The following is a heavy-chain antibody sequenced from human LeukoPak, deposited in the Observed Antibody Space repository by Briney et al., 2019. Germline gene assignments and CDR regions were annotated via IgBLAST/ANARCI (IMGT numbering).Heavy chain of an antibody. D-gene: IGHD4-17*01. Sequence: GGSLRLSCAASVFTFSSYAMSWVRQAPGKGLEWVTSISGSGGTTYYADSAKGRFTISRDNSRNTLSLHINSLRAEDTAVYHCALSYGDYARIDYWGQGTLVTVSS. V-gene: IGHV3-23*01. CDR2: ISGSGGTT. CDR3: ALSYGDYARIDY. J-gene: IGHJ4*02. CDR1: VFTFSSYA.